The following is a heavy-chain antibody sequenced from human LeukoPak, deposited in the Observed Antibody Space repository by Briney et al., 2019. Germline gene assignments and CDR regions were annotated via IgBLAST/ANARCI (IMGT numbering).Heavy chain of an antibody. CDR2: IYYSGST. D-gene: IGHD6-13*01. CDR3: ARSSWNDAFDI. J-gene: IGHJ3*02. CDR1: GGSISSGDYY. V-gene: IGHV4-30-4*08. Sequence: SETLSLTCTVSGGSISSGDYYWSWIRQPPGKGLEWIGYIYYSGSTYYNPSLKSRVTISVDTSKNQFSLKLSSVTAADTAVYHCARSSWNDAFDIWGQGTMVTVSS.